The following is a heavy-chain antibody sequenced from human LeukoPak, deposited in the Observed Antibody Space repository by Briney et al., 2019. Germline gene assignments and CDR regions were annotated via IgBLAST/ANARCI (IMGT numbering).Heavy chain of an antibody. D-gene: IGHD3-10*01. CDR2: INSDGSST. V-gene: IGHV3-74*01. Sequence: GGSLRLSCAASGFTFSSYWMHWVRQAPGKGLVWVSRINSDGSSTSYADSVKGRFTISRDNAKNTLYLQMNSLRAEDTAVYYCARENLGSGSYYFYYYYYGMDVWGQGTTVTVSS. J-gene: IGHJ6*02. CDR3: ARENLGSGSYYFYYYYYGMDV. CDR1: GFTFSSYW.